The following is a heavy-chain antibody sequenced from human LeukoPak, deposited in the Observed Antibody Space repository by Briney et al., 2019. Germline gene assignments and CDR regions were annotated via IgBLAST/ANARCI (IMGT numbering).Heavy chain of an antibody. J-gene: IGHJ4*02. Sequence: GGSLRLSCAVSGFTFSTYVMNWFRQAPGKGLEWVSTISVGAEYIFYADSVKGRFTIFRDDSNNALYLQMHSLRAEDTALYYCASGPPFLKYFEYWGQGTLVTVSS. CDR3: ASGPPFLKYFEY. CDR1: GFTFSTYV. CDR2: ISVGAEYI. V-gene: IGHV3-23*01. D-gene: IGHD3-3*01.